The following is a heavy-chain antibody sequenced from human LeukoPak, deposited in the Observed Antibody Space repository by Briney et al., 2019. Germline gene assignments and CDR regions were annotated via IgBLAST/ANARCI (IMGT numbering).Heavy chain of an antibody. CDR2: TSSSGAST. V-gene: IGHV3-23*01. CDR1: GFTFSSYE. Sequence: SGGSLRLSCAASGFTFSSYEMSWVRQAPGKGLEWVSSTSSSGASTYYADSVKGRFTISRDNSKNTLYLQMNGLRAEDTAVYYCAKDSLNFFNGLFDSWGQGILVTVSS. D-gene: IGHD3-3*01. J-gene: IGHJ4*02. CDR3: AKDSLNFFNGLFDS.